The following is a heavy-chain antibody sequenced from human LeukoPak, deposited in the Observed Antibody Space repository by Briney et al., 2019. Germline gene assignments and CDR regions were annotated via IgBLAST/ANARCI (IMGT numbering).Heavy chain of an antibody. CDR1: GGSFSGYY. Sequence: SETLSLTCAVYGGSFSGYYWSWIRQPPGKGLEWIGEINYSGSTNYNPSLKSRVTISVDTSKNQFSLKLSSVTAADTAVYYCARGGVVVPAAISVWFDPWGQGTLVTVSS. CDR3: ARGGVVVPAAISVWFDP. V-gene: IGHV4-34*01. D-gene: IGHD2-2*02. CDR2: INYSGST. J-gene: IGHJ5*02.